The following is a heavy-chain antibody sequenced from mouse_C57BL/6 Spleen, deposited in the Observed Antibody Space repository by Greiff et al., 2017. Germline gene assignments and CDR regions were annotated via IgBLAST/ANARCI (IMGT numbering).Heavy chain of an antibody. Sequence: DVKLQESGGGLVKPGGSLKLSCAASGFTFSDYGMHWVRQAPEKGLEWVAYISSGSSTIYYADTVKGRFTISRDNAKNTLFLQMTSLRSEDTAMYYCASPIYYDYDAWFAYWGQGTLVTVSA. CDR2: ISSGSSTI. CDR1: GFTFSDYG. D-gene: IGHD2-4*01. CDR3: ASPIYYDYDAWFAY. J-gene: IGHJ3*01. V-gene: IGHV5-17*01.